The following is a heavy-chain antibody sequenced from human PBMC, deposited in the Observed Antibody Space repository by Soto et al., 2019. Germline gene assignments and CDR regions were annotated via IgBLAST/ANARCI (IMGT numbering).Heavy chain of an antibody. J-gene: IGHJ5*02. CDR3: ATDLNYGSGSYYKWHNWFDP. CDR1: GYTLTELS. CDR2: FDPEDGET. Sequence: ASVKVSCKVSGYTLTELSMHWVRQAPGKGLEWMGGFDPEDGETIYAQKFQGRVTMTEDTSTDTAYMELSSLRSEDTAVYYCATDLNYGSGSYYKWHNWFDPWGQGALVTVSS. V-gene: IGHV1-24*01. D-gene: IGHD3-10*01.